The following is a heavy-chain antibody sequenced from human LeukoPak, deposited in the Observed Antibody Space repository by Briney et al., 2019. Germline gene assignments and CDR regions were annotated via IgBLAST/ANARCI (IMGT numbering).Heavy chain of an antibody. CDR1: GVSISSSNYY. D-gene: IGHD3-10*01. CDR3: ILGGKLDY. V-gene: IGHV4-39*01. CDR2: IYHTGNT. J-gene: IGHJ4*02. Sequence: PSETLSLTCTVSGVSISSSNYYRGWIRQPPGKGLEWIGGIYHTGNTHYNPSLKSRVTISVDTSKNPLSLRLSSATAADTALYYCILGGKLDYWGQGILVTVSS.